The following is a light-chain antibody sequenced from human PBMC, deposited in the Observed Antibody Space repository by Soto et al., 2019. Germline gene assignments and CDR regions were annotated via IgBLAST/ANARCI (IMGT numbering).Light chain of an antibody. J-gene: IGKJ4*01. V-gene: IGKV3-11*01. CDR3: QQRSNWPLT. CDR2: DSS. Sequence: EIVLTQFPATLSLSPGDGATLSCRASQSVSSYLAWYQQKRGQPPRLLIYDSSNRATGIPARFSGSGSRTDFSLIISSLEPEDFAVYYCQQRSNWPLTFGGGTKVEIK. CDR1: QSVSSY.